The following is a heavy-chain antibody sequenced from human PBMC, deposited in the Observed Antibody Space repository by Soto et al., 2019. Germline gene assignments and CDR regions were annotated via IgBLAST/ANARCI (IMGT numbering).Heavy chain of an antibody. V-gene: IGHV3-30-3*01. Sequence: GSLRLSCAASGFTFSNYIMHWVRQAPGKGLEWVAIILHDGNNKYYADSVKGRFTISRDNSRNTLFLQMNSLRAEDTAVYYCARDYYKYYDSSGYYRSPAYWGQGTLVTVSS. J-gene: IGHJ4*02. D-gene: IGHD3-22*01. CDR1: GFTFSNYI. CDR3: ARDYYKYYDSSGYYRSPAY. CDR2: ILHDGNNK.